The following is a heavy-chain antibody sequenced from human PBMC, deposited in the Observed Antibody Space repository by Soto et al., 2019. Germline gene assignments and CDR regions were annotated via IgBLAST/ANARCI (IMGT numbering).Heavy chain of an antibody. CDR3: ARDPGGYCDAGSCYYFDY. V-gene: IGHV1-46*01. Sequence: QVHLVQSGAEVKKPGASVKVSCKASGYSLTTYYMHWVRQAPGEGLEWMGRIDPSGTSTTYALKFKGRVTMSRDTSTSTVYLEVNSLRSEDTAVYFCARDPGGYCDAGSCYYFDYWGQGTLVSVSS. CDR1: GYSLTTYY. J-gene: IGHJ4*02. CDR2: IDPSGTST. D-gene: IGHD2-15*01.